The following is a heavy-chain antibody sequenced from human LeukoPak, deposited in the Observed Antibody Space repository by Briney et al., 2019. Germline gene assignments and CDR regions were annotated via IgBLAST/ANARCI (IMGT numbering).Heavy chain of an antibody. Sequence: SGTLSLTCAVSGGSISSSNWWSWVRQPPGKGLEWIGEIYHSGSTNYNPSLKSRVTISVDKSKNQFSLKLSSVTAADTAVYYCARDRIKKVSPRTTDYGMDVWGQGTTVTVSS. J-gene: IGHJ6*02. CDR1: GGSISSSNW. CDR3: ARDRIKKVSPRTTDYGMDV. V-gene: IGHV4-4*02. CDR2: IYHSGST. D-gene: IGHD1-1*01.